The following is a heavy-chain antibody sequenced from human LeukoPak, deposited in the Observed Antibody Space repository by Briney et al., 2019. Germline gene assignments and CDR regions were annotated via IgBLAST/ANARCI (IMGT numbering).Heavy chain of an antibody. CDR2: ISSSSSYI. Sequence: GGSLRLSCAASGFTFSSYSMSWVRQAPGKGLEWVSSISSSSSYIYYADSVKGRFTVSRDNSKNTLYLQMNSLRAEDTAIYYCAKTLSGGYSNVDYWGQGTLVTVSS. CDR1: GFTFSSYS. V-gene: IGHV3-21*04. D-gene: IGHD5-18*01. CDR3: AKTLSGGYSNVDY. J-gene: IGHJ4*02.